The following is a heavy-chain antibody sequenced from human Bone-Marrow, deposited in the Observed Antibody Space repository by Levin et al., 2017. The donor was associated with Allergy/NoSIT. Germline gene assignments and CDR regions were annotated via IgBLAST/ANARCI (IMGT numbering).Heavy chain of an antibody. CDR3: AKDPNGDYVGAFDF. J-gene: IGHJ3*01. CDR2: ISGYGDGT. Sequence: GGSLRLSCAGSGFTFRNFALTWVRQAPGKGLEWVSVISGYGDGTYYADSVKGRFTVSRDNSKNMLYLQMNSLRDEDTAIYYCAKDPNGDYVGAFDFWGQGTTVTVSS. V-gene: IGHV3-23*01. CDR1: GFTFRNFA. D-gene: IGHD2-8*01.